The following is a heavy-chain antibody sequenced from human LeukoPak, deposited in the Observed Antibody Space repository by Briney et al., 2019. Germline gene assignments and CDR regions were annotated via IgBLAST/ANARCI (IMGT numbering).Heavy chain of an antibody. CDR2: IYYSGST. Sequence: PSETLSLTCAVYGGSFSYYYWSWIRQPPGKGLEWIGYIYYSGSTNYNPSLKSRVTISVDTSKNQFSLKLSSVTAADTAVYYCARDSTNYGWFDPWGQGTLVTVSS. V-gene: IGHV4-59*01. CDR1: GGSFSYYY. CDR3: ARDSTNYGWFDP. D-gene: IGHD4-17*01. J-gene: IGHJ5*02.